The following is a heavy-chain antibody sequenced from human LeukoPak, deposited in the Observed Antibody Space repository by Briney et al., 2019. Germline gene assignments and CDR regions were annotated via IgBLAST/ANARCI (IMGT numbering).Heavy chain of an antibody. J-gene: IGHJ3*02. D-gene: IGHD3-10*01. V-gene: IGHV4-39*01. CDR1: GGSINNSPYF. CDR2: IYYRGTT. Sequence: SSETLSLTCTVSGGSINNSPYFWGWVRQSPGKGLEWIGSIYYRGTTYYSASLKSRVTISMDTSENQLSLRLASATAADTAVYFCARHLRKWEFKEPFDIWGQGSMVTVSS. CDR3: ARHLRKWEFKEPFDI.